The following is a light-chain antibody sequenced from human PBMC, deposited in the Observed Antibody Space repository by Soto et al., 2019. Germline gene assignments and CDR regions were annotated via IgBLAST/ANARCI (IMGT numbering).Light chain of an antibody. Sequence: DIQMTQSPSTLSASVGDRFAITCRASRTISSWLAWYQQKPGKAPKLLIYDASSLEGGVPSRFSGSRSGTEFTLTISSLQSEDFAVYYCQQYNNWPRWTFGQGTKVDIK. CDR2: DAS. J-gene: IGKJ1*01. CDR3: QQYNNWPRWT. CDR1: RTISSW. V-gene: IGKV1-5*01.